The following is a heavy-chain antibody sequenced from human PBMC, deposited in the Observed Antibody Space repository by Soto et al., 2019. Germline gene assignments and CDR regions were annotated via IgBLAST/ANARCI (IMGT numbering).Heavy chain of an antibody. CDR3: ASRGSPYDFWSGYYGPGWFDP. CDR1: GGSISSSSYY. CDR2: IYYSGST. D-gene: IGHD3-3*01. J-gene: IGHJ5*02. Sequence: SETLSLTCTVSGGSISSSSYYWGWIRQPPGKGLEWIGSIYYSGSTYYNPSLKRRVTISVDTSKNQFSLKLSSVTAADTAVYYCASRGSPYDFWSGYYGPGWFDPWGQGTLVTVSS. V-gene: IGHV4-39*01.